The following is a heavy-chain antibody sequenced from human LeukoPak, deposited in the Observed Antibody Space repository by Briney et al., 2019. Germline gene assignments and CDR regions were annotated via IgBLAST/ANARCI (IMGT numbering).Heavy chain of an antibody. CDR2: IYYGGST. CDR1: GGSISSSSYY. D-gene: IGHD3-22*01. Sequence: PSETLSLTCTVSGGSISSSSYYWGWIRQPPGKGLEWIGSIYYGGSTYYNPSLKSRVTISVDTSKNQFSLKLSSVTAADTAVYYCARHTYYYDSSGYYFPYYWGQGTLVTVSS. V-gene: IGHV4-39*01. J-gene: IGHJ4*02. CDR3: ARHTYYYDSSGYYFPYY.